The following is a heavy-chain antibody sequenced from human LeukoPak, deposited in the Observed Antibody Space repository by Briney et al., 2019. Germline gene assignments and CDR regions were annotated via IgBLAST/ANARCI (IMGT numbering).Heavy chain of an antibody. CDR3: ARLRDAFDI. Sequence: GGSLRLSCAASGFTFSSYWMHWVRQAPGKGLEWVSSISSSSSYMYYADSVKGRFTISRDNAKNSLYLQMNSLRAEDTAVYYCARLRDAFDIWGQGTMVTVSS. CDR1: GFTFSSYW. V-gene: IGHV3-21*01. D-gene: IGHD3-3*01. J-gene: IGHJ3*02. CDR2: ISSSSSYM.